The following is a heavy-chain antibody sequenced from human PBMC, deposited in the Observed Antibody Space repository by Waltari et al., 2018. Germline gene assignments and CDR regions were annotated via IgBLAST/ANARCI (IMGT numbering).Heavy chain of an antibody. CDR3: ARAAYGSGSYPFDY. V-gene: IGHV4-4*07. CDR2: IYTSGST. J-gene: IGHJ4*02. D-gene: IGHD3-10*01. CDR1: GGSISSYY. Sequence: QVQLQESGPGLVKPSETLSLTCTVSGGSISSYYWSWIRQPAGKGLEWIGRIYTSGSTNYNPSPKSRVTMSVDTSKNQFSLKLGSVTAADTAVYYCARAAYGSGSYPFDYWGQGTLVTVSS.